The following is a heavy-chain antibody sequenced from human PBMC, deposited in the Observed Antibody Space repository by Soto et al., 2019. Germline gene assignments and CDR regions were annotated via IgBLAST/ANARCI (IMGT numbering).Heavy chain of an antibody. V-gene: IGHV3-30*04. Sequence: QVQLVESGGGVVQPGRSLRLSCAASGFTFSSFTMHWVRQAPGKGLEWVAPISYDGNNKFYADSVKGRFTISRDNSKNTLYLQVNSRKTEDSAVYYCARSIAVAGTPEFDYWGQGTLVTVSS. CDR3: ARSIAVAGTPEFDY. J-gene: IGHJ4*02. D-gene: IGHD6-19*01. CDR2: ISYDGNNK. CDR1: GFTFSSFT.